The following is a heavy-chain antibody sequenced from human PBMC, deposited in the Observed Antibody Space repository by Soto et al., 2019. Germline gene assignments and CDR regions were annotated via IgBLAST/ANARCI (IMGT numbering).Heavy chain of an antibody. V-gene: IGHV4-59*01. CDR1: GGSISSYY. D-gene: IGHD3-3*01. Sequence: SETLSLTCTVSGGSISSYYWSWIRQPPGKGLEWIGYIYYSGSTNYNPSLKSRVTISVDTSKNQFSLKLSSVIAADTAVYYCARKIWSGYFGYYYMDVWGKGTTVTVSS. CDR3: ARKIWSGYFGYYYMDV. CDR2: IYYSGST. J-gene: IGHJ6*03.